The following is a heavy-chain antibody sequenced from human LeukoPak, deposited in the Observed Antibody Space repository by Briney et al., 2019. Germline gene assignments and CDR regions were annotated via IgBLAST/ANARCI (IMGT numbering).Heavy chain of an antibody. Sequence: SETLSLTCAVSGGSISSSNWWSWVRQPPGKGLEWIGEIYHSGSTNYNPSLKSRVTISVDTSKNQFSLKLSSVTAADTAVYYCARLPHCSGGSCYSGRDYWGQGTLVTVSS. D-gene: IGHD2-15*01. V-gene: IGHV4-4*02. CDR1: GGSISSSNW. CDR2: IYHSGST. J-gene: IGHJ4*02. CDR3: ARLPHCSGGSCYSGRDY.